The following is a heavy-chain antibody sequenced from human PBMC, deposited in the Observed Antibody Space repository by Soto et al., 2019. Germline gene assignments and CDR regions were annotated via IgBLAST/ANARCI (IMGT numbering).Heavy chain of an antibody. D-gene: IGHD6-6*01. CDR3: ARHRARNWFDP. J-gene: IGHJ5*02. Sequence: LSLPFIVSGXSISSSSYYWGWIRQPPGKGLEWIGSIYYSGSTYYNPSLKSRVTISVDTSKNQFSLKLSSVTAADTAVFYCARHRARNWFDPWGQGTLVTVSS. CDR2: IYYSGST. V-gene: IGHV4-39*01. CDR1: GXSISSSSYY.